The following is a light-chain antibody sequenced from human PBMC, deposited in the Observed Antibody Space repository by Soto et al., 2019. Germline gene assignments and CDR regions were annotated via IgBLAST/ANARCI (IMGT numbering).Light chain of an antibody. CDR3: LQDNSYPLT. V-gene: IGKV1-6*01. CDR2: ATS. CDR1: QGIRND. Sequence: IQITHSPSSLSSSVLYIFTITCLASQGIRNDLGWYQQKPGKAPNLLIYATSSLQGGVPSRFSGSGSGTDFTLTISSLQPEDFATYYCLQDNSYPLTFGGGTKVDIK. J-gene: IGKJ4*01.